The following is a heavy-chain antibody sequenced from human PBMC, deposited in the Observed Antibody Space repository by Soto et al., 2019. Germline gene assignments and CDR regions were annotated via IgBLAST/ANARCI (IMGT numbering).Heavy chain of an antibody. V-gene: IGHV4-59*08. CDR2: IYYSGGT. Sequence: QVQLQESGPVLVKPSETLSLTCTVSGGSISSYYWSWIRQPPGKGLEWIGYIYYSGGTNYNPSLKSRVTISVDSSKNHFSLKLSSVTAADTAVYYCARRYGGNLDYWGQGTLVTVSS. CDR3: ARRYGGNLDY. CDR1: GGSISSYY. D-gene: IGHD1-26*01. J-gene: IGHJ4*02.